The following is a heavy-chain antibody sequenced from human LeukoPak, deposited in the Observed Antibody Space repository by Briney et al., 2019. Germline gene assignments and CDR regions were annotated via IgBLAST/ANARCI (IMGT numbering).Heavy chain of an antibody. D-gene: IGHD3-3*01. CDR3: ARQNDFRLDY. V-gene: IGHV5-51*01. CDR1: GYTFSSYW. CDR2: IYPGDSDT. J-gene: IGHJ4*02. Sequence: GESMKISCRGSGYTFSSYWIGWVRQMPGKGLVGMGIIYPGDSDTRYSPSWQGRVTISVDTSIGTAYLQWSSLKASDTAIYYCARQNDFRLDYWGQGTLVTVSS.